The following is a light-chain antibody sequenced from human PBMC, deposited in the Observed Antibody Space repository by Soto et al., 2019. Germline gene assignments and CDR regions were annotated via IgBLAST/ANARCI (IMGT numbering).Light chain of an antibody. CDR2: DAS. CDR3: QQRFNWQVT. CDR1: QSINNY. Sequence: ESVSTQSPVTLSLSPGERATLSCMASQSINNYLAWYQQKPGQAPRLLIYDASNRATGIPARSSGSGSGTDFTLTISSLEPEDFAVYYCQQRFNWQVTFGQGTRLEIK. V-gene: IGKV3-11*01. J-gene: IGKJ5*01.